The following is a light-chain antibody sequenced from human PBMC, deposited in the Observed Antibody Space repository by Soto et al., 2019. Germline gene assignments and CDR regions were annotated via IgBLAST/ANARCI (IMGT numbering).Light chain of an antibody. CDR1: QSISNC. J-gene: IGKJ4*01. CDR3: QQSYSTPRT. Sequence: IKMTQSPSSLSASVGNRFTITCRASQSISNCLNWYLQKPGKAAKLLIYAASTLQSGVPSRFSGSGAGPDFTLTISSLQPEDFSTYYCQQSYSTPRTFGGGTKVDIK. CDR2: AAS. V-gene: IGKV1-39*01.